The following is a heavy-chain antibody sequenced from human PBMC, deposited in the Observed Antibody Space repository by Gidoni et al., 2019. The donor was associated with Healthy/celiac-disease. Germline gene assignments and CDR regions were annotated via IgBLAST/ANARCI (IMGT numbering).Heavy chain of an antibody. CDR2: ISSSSSYI. D-gene: IGHD2-15*01. Sequence: EVQLVEYGGGLVKPGGSLRLSCAASGFTFSSYSMNWVRQAPGKGLGCVSSISSSSSYIYYADSVKGRFTISRDNAKNSLYLQMNSLRAEDTAVYYCARVPCGGSCYYYFDYWGQGTLVTVSS. CDR3: ARVPCGGSCYYYFDY. J-gene: IGHJ4*02. V-gene: IGHV3-21*01. CDR1: GFTFSSYS.